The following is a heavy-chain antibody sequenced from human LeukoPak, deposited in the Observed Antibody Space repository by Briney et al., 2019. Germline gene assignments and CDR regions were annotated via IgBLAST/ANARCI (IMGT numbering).Heavy chain of an antibody. V-gene: IGHV4-30-2*01. CDR2: IYHSGST. CDR1: GGSISSGGYS. D-gene: IGHD5-18*01. J-gene: IGHJ3*02. Sequence: SETLSLTCAVSGGSISSGGYSWSWIRQPPGKGLEWIGYIYHSGSTYYNPSLKSRVTISVDRSKNQLSLKLSSVTAADTAVYYCARRGYSYNDAFDIWGQGTMVTVSS. CDR3: ARRGYSYNDAFDI.